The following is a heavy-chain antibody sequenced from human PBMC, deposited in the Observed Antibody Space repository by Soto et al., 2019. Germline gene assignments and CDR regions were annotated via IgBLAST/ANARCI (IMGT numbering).Heavy chain of an antibody. J-gene: IGHJ6*02. D-gene: IGHD4-17*01. CDR3: ARAPLSYGDPSQPLYYYYYGMDV. V-gene: IGHV4-30-4*01. CDR1: GGSISSGDYY. CDR2: IYYSGST. Sequence: QVQLQESGPGLVKPSQTLSLTCTVSGGSISSGDYYWSWIRQPPGKGLEWIGYIYYSGSTYYNPSLKRPVTISLDTSKNQFSLKLSSVTAADTAVYYCARAPLSYGDPSQPLYYYYYGMDVWGQGTTVTVSS.